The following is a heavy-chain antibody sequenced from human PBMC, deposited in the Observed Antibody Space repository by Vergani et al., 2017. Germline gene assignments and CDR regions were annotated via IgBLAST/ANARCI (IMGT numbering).Heavy chain of an antibody. Sequence: EVQLVQSGAEVKKPGESLRISCKGSGYSFTSYWISWVRQMPGTVLEWMGRIDPSDSYTNYSPSFQGHVTISADKSISTAYLQWSSLKASDTAMYYCARQVAVAGKWWGPYYYYGMDVWGQGTTVTVSS. V-gene: IGHV5-10-1*01. CDR1: GYSFTSYW. CDR2: IDPSDSYT. J-gene: IGHJ6*02. CDR3: ARQVAVAGKWWGPYYYYGMDV. D-gene: IGHD6-19*01.